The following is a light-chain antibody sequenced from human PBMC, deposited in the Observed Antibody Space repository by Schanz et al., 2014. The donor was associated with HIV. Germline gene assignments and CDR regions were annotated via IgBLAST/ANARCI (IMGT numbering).Light chain of an antibody. CDR1: QSLLHSNGYNY. J-gene: IGKJ2*01. CDR3: MQGLQSGT. CDR2: LGS. V-gene: IGKV2-28*01. Sequence: DIVMTQSPLSLPVTPGEPASISCRSSQSLLHSNGYNYLDWYVQKPGQSPQLLIYLGSNRASGVPDRFSGSGSGTDFTLKISRVEAEDVGVYYCMQGLQSGTFGQGTKLEIK.